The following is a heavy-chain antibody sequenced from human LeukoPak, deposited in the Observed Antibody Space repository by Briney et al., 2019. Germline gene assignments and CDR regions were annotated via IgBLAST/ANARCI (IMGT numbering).Heavy chain of an antibody. J-gene: IGHJ5*02. CDR1: GGSFSGYY. CDR3: ARPRIGAAGTFWFDP. Sequence: SETLSLTCAVYGGSFSGYYWSWTRQPPRKGLEWIGEINHSGSTNYNPSLKSRVTISVDTSKNQFSLKLSSVTAADTAVYYCARPRIGAAGTFWFDPWGQGTLVTVSS. V-gene: IGHV4-34*01. CDR2: INHSGST. D-gene: IGHD6-13*01.